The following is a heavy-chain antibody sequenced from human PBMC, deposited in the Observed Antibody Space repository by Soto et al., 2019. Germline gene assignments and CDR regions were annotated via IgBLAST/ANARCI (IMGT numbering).Heavy chain of an antibody. CDR2: IYPGDSDT. CDR3: ARLGDCSGGSCYVPGAFDI. V-gene: IGHV5-51*01. CDR1: GYRFTSYW. Sequence: PGESLKVSWQGSGYRFTSYWSGWVRQMPGKGLEWMGIIYPGDSDTRYSPSFQGQVTISADKSISTAYLQWSSLKASDTAMYYCARLGDCSGGSCYVPGAFDIWGQGTMVTVSS. J-gene: IGHJ3*02. D-gene: IGHD2-15*01.